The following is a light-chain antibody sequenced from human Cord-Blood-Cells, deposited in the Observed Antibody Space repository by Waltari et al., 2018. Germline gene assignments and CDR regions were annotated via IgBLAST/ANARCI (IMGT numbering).Light chain of an antibody. CDR2: KAS. V-gene: IGKV1-5*03. CDR3: QQYNSYPLT. Sequence: DIQMTQSPSTLSAFVGERVTITCRASQSISSWLARYQQKPGKAPKLLIYKASSLESGVPSRFSGSGSGTEFTLTISSLQPDDFATYYCQQYNSYPLTFGGGTKVEIK. CDR1: QSISSW. J-gene: IGKJ4*01.